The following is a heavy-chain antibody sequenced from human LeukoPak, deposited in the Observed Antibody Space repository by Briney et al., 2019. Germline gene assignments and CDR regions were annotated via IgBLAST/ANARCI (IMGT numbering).Heavy chain of an antibody. CDR1: GFTFSDHW. CDR2: MNPDGRHT. CDR3: AADCGDN. V-gene: IGHV3-7*01. J-gene: IGHJ4*02. D-gene: IGHD2-21*02. Sequence: GGSLRLSCTASGFTFSDHWMCWVRQVPGKGLEWVATMNPDGRHTYYVDSVKGRFTISTDNAKNSLFLQMDSLRVEDTAVYYCAADCGDNWGQGTLVTASS.